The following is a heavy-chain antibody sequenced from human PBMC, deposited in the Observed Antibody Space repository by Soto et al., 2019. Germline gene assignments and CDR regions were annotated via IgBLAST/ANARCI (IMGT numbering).Heavy chain of an antibody. CDR2: IGPSDSYT. CDR3: ARLPRDSGYYSYGMDV. D-gene: IGHD3-10*01. J-gene: IGHJ6*02. CDR1: GYSFTSYW. V-gene: IGHV5-10-1*01. Sequence: GESLKISCKGSGYSFTSYWISWVRQMPGKGLEWMGRIGPSDSYTNYSPSFQGHVTISADKSISTAYLQWSSLKASDTAMYYCARLPRDSGYYSYGMDVWGQGTTVTVSS.